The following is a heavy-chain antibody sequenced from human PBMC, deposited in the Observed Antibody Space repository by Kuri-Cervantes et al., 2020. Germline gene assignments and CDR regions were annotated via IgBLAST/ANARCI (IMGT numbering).Heavy chain of an antibody. D-gene: IGHD1-7*01. CDR3: ARVTGITGTSDY. CDR1: GFTFDDYA. J-gene: IGHJ4*02. V-gene: IGHV3-9*01. CDR2: ISWNTGSK. Sequence: GGSLRLSCAASGFTFDDYAMHWVRQTPGKGLEWVSGISWNTGSKDYADAVKGRFTISRDNAKNSLYLQMNSLRAEDTAVYYCARVTGITGTSDYWGQGTLVTVSS.